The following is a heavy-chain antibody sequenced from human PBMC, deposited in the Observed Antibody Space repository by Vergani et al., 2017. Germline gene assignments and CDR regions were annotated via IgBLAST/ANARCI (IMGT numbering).Heavy chain of an antibody. J-gene: IGHJ6*02. Sequence: EVQLVESGGGLVKPGGSLRLSCAASGFTFSSYSMNWVRQAPGKGLEWVSSISSSSSYIYYAASVKGRFTISRDNAKNSLYLQMNSLRAEDTAVYYCAGAMYYYDSSGYYSHYGMDVWGQGTTVTVSS. V-gene: IGHV3-21*01. CDR2: ISSSSSYI. D-gene: IGHD3-22*01. CDR1: GFTFSSYS. CDR3: AGAMYYYDSSGYYSHYGMDV.